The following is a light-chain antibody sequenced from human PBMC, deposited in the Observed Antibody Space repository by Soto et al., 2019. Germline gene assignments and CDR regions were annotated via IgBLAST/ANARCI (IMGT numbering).Light chain of an antibody. CDR3: QQRSNWPMYT. CDR2: DAS. Sequence: EIVLTQSPATLSLSPGERATLSCRASQSVDSYLSWYQHKPGQAPRLLIYDASNRATGSPARFSGSGSGTDFTLTISSLEPEDFAVYYCQQRSNWPMYTFGQGTKLEIK. CDR1: QSVDSY. V-gene: IGKV3-11*01. J-gene: IGKJ2*01.